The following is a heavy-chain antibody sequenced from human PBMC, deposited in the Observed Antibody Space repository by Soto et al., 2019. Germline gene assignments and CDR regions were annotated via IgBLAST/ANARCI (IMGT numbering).Heavy chain of an antibody. J-gene: IGHJ4*02. Sequence: EVRLVESGGDLVQPGGSLRLSCAASAFTFSDYWMHWVRQVPGKGLVWVSRINTDGSGTSYADFVKGRFTISRDNAKNTVFLQMNSLGADDTAVYYCATLQLAGPDYWGQGTLVTVSS. D-gene: IGHD6-19*01. V-gene: IGHV3-74*01. CDR2: INTDGSGT. CDR1: AFTFSDYW. CDR3: ATLQLAGPDY.